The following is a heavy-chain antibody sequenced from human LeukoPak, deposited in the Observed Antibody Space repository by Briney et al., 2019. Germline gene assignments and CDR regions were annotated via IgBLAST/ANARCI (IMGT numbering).Heavy chain of an antibody. D-gene: IGHD1-7*01. CDR3: ARSRYNWNYYFDY. CDR1: GDSISGYY. Sequence: SETLSLTCTVSGDSISGYYWSWTRQPPGKGLEWIGYIYYSGTTNYNPSLNSRVTISVDTSKNEASLKLSSVTAADTAVYYCARSRYNWNYYFDYWGQGALVTVSS. V-gene: IGHV4-59*01. CDR2: IYYSGTT. J-gene: IGHJ4*02.